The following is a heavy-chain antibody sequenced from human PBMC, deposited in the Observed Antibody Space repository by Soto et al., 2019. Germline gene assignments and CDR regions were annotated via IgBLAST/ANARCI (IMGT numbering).Heavy chain of an antibody. V-gene: IGHV5-10-1*03. Sequence: EVQLVQSGVEVKKPGESLKISCKVSGISFADNAISWVRQMPGKGLEWMGRISRDGSSSSYSPSFQGHVSIYADRTTNTAYLQWSYLRTSDTAMYYCARLGPGDWGQGTLVPVSS. CDR2: ISRDGSSS. J-gene: IGHJ4*02. D-gene: IGHD7-27*01. CDR1: GISFADNA. CDR3: ARLGPGD.